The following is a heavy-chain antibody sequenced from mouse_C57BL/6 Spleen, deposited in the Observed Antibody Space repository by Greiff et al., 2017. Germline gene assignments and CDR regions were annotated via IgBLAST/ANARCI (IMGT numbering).Heavy chain of an antibody. J-gene: IGHJ3*01. CDR2: LDPSDSYT. V-gene: IGHV1-69*01. CDR1: GYTFTSYW. D-gene: IGHD3-3*01. Sequence: QVQLQQPGAELVMPGASVKLSCKASGYTFTSYWMHWVKQRPGQGLEWIGELDPSDSYTNYHQKFKGKSTLTVDKASSTAYMQLSSLTAEDSAVXYCARGGTPFAYWGQGTLVTVSA. CDR3: ARGGTPFAY.